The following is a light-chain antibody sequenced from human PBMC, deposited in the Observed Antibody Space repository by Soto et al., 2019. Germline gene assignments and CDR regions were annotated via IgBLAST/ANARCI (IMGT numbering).Light chain of an antibody. CDR2: KAS. J-gene: IGKJ1*01. Sequence: DIHMTQSPSTLSASVGVRVTITCRASQSVSTWLAWFQQKPGKAPKVLIYKASNLETGVPSRFSGSGSGTELTLTISSLQNNDYATYYCQQSIAYSWTLGQGTKVEIK. CDR1: QSVSTW. V-gene: IGKV1-5*03. CDR3: QQSIAYSWT.